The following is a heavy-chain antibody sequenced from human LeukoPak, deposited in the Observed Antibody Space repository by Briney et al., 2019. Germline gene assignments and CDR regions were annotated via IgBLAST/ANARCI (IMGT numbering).Heavy chain of an antibody. Sequence: GGSLRLSCAASGFTFDDYAMHWVRQAPGKGLEWVSGISWNSGSIGYADSVKGRFTISRDNAKNSLYLQMNSLRAEDMALYYCAKPHRAYSSSWYGYFQHWGQGTLVTVSS. CDR2: ISWNSGSI. CDR1: GFTFDDYA. V-gene: IGHV3-9*03. CDR3: AKPHRAYSSSWYGYFQH. D-gene: IGHD6-13*01. J-gene: IGHJ1*01.